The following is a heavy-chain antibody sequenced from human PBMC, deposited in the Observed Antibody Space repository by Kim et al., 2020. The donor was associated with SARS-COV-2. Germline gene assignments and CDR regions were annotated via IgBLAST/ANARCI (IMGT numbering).Heavy chain of an antibody. D-gene: IGHD5-12*01. CDR3: AKDKSPYQPTRKPAIYY. CDR1: GFTFGDYA. CDR2: IRCDRGSE. Sequence: GGSLRLSCTASGFTFGDYAIHWVRQAPGKGLEWVSGIRCDRGSECYADSVKGRFTISRDNAKNSLYLQMNSLRAEDTALYYCAKDKSPYQPTRKPAIYY. V-gene: IGHV3-9*01. J-gene: IGHJ6*01.